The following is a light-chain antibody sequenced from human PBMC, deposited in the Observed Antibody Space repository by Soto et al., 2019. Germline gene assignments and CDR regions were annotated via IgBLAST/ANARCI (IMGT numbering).Light chain of an antibody. CDR2: GAT. Sequence: ALQMTQSPSSLSASVGDRVTITCRASQDIRTELGWYQQKPGKAPKLLIYGATTLQSGVPSRFSGSGSGTDFTLSISGLQPEDFATYYCLQDYNYPRTFDQVTKVVVK. CDR3: LQDYNYPRT. J-gene: IGKJ1*01. CDR1: QDIRTE. V-gene: IGKV1-6*01.